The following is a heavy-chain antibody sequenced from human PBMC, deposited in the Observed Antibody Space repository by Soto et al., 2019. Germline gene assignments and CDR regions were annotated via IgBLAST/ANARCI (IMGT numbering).Heavy chain of an antibody. J-gene: IGHJ5*02. V-gene: IGHV1-69*06. CDR1: GGFNSYS. Sequence: QVQLVQSGAEVKKPGSSVKVSCKGSGGFNSYSISWVRQAPGQGPEWMGGIIPIFATPTYAQKFQGIVTITADKSTSTAYMELSRLTSEDTAVYYCARGGPVIIPAATNWFDPWGQGTLVSVSS. CDR3: ARGGPVIIPAATNWFDP. D-gene: IGHD2-2*01. CDR2: IIPIFATP.